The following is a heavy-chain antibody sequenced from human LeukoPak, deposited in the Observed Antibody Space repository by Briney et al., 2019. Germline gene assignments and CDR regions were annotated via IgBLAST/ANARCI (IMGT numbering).Heavy chain of an antibody. V-gene: IGHV3-30*18. J-gene: IGHJ3*02. CDR1: GFTFSSYG. Sequence: GRSLRLSCAASGFTFSSYGMHWVRQAPGKGREWVAVISYDGSNKYYADYVKGRFTIPRDNSKNTLYLQMNSLRGEQTAVYYCAKLYDAFDIWGQGTMVPVSS. CDR2: ISYDGSNK. CDR3: AKLYDAFDI.